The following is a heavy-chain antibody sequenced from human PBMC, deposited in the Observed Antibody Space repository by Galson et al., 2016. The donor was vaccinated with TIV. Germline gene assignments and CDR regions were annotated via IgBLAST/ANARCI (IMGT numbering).Heavy chain of an antibody. CDR2: IYPADSDT. J-gene: IGHJ3*02. CDR3: ARHPLSRAFDI. V-gene: IGHV5-51*01. CDR1: GSSFTNCW. Sequence: QSGADVKKPGESLKISCKGSGSSFTNCWIAWVRQMPGKGLEWMGIIYPADSDTRYSPSFQGQVTISANNSISTAYVQWSSLKASDIAMYFCARHPLSRAFDIWGQGTVVTVSS.